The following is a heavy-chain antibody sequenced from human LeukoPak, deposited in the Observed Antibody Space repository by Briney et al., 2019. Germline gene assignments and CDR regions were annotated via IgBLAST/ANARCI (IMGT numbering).Heavy chain of an antibody. CDR2: IFYSGKT. Sequence: SETLSLTCTVSGGSISTSDYYWGWIRQPPGKGLEWIGSIFYSGKTYYNPSLKSRVTISVAMSKNQFSLKLSSVTAADTAVYYCARHALHDRSFDPWGQGTLVTVSS. CDR3: ARHALHDRSFDP. V-gene: IGHV4-39*01. J-gene: IGHJ5*02. D-gene: IGHD3-16*01. CDR1: GGSISTSDYY.